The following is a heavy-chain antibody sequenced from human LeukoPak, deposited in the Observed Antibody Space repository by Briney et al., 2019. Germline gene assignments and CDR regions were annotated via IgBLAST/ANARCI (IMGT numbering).Heavy chain of an antibody. V-gene: IGHV5-51*01. D-gene: IGHD3-3*01. CDR1: GYSFTSYW. CDR2: IYPGDSDT. CDR3: ARADVLRFLEWLSDTYYFDY. Sequence: GESLKISCKGSGYSFTSYWIGWVRQMPGKGLEWMGSIYPGDSDTRYSPSFQGQVTISADKSISTAYLQWSSLKASDTAMYYCARADVLRFLEWLSDTYYFDYWGQGTLVTVSS. J-gene: IGHJ4*02.